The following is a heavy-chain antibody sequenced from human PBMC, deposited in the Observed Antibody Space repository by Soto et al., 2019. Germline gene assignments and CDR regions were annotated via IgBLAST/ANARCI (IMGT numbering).Heavy chain of an antibody. CDR2: ISYDGSNK. V-gene: IGHV3-30*18. CDR3: AKGEYSGYELAY. Sequence: PGGSLRLSCSASGFTFSSYAMHWVRQAPGKGLEWVAVISYDGSNKYYADSVKGRFTISRDNSKNTLYLQMNSLRAEDTAVYYCAKGEYSGYELAYWGQGTLVTVSS. D-gene: IGHD5-12*01. J-gene: IGHJ4*02. CDR1: GFTFSSYA.